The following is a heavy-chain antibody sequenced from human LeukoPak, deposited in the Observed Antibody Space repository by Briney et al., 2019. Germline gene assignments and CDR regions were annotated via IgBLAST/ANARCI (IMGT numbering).Heavy chain of an antibody. V-gene: IGHV4-34*01. D-gene: IGHD6-19*01. CDR3: ARQGTVAGTLYYYYYMDV. Sequence: SETLSLTCAVYGGSFSGYYWSWIRQPPGKGLEWIGEINHSGSTNYNPSLKSRVTISVDTSKNQFSLKLGSVTAADTAVYYCARQGTVAGTLYYYYYMDVWGKGTTVTISS. J-gene: IGHJ6*03. CDR2: INHSGST. CDR1: GGSFSGYY.